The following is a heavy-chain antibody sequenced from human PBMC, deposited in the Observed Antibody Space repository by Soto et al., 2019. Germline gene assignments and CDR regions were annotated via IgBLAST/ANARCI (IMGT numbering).Heavy chain of an antibody. CDR3: AILDWEGFFDY. D-gene: IGHD1-26*01. V-gene: IGHV3-21*01. CDR1: GFTFSSYS. J-gene: IGHJ4*02. CDR2: ISSSSSYI. Sequence: EVQLVESGGGLVKPGGSLRLSCAASGFTFSSYSMNWVRQAPGKGLEWVSSISSSSSYIYYADSVKGRFTISRDNAKNSLYLQMNSLRAEDTAVYYCAILDWEGFFDYWGQGTLVTVSS.